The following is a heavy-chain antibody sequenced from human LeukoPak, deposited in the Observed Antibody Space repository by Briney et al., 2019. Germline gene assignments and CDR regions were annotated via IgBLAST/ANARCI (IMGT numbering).Heavy chain of an antibody. CDR1: GFIFSSYG. CDR3: ARGGYYFDY. CDR2: IWYDGSNE. J-gene: IGHJ4*02. V-gene: IGHV3-33*01. Sequence: GGSLRLSCAASGFIFSSYGMHWVRQAPGKGLEWVAVIWYDGSNEYYGDSVKGRFTISRDNSKNTLYLQMNSLRAEDTAVYYCARGGYYFDYWGQGTLVTVSS.